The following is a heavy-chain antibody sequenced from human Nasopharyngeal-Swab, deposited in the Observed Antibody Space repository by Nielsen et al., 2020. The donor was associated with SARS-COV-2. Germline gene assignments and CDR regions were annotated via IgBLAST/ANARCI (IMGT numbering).Heavy chain of an antibody. V-gene: IGHV4-34*01. CDR3: ARDHSYYDSNGYYFDY. Sequence: SETLSLTCAVFGGSFSNYYWTWIRQPPGKELEWIGEFKYGGSSNYNPSLKSRVTISVDTSKNQFSLKLSSVTAADTAVYYCARDHSYYDSNGYYFDYWGLGTLVTVSS. CDR2: FKYGGSS. D-gene: IGHD3-22*01. CDR1: GGSFSNYY. J-gene: IGHJ4*02.